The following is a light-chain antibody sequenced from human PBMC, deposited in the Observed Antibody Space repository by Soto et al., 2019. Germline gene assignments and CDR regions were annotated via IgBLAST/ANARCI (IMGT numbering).Light chain of an antibody. CDR1: QSVSSSY. V-gene: IGKV3-20*01. Sequence: EIVLTNSPGTLSLSPCEGATLSSRASQSVSSSYLAWYQQKPGQAPRLLIYGASSRATGIPDRFSGSGSGTDFTLTISRLEPEDFAVFYCQQYGSSAWTFGQGTKVDIK. CDR2: GAS. J-gene: IGKJ1*01. CDR3: QQYGSSAWT.